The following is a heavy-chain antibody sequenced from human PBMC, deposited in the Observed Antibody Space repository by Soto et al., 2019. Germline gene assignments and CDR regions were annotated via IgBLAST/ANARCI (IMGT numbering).Heavy chain of an antibody. V-gene: IGHV1-8*01. CDR2: MNPNSGNT. CDR3: ASRGSSWYEFDY. CDR1: GYTFTSYD. Sequence: GASVKVSCKASGYTFTSYDINWGRQATGQGLEWMGWMNPNSGNTGYAQKFQGRVTMTRNTSISTAYMELSSLRSEDTAVYYCASRGSSWYEFDYWGQGTLVTVSS. J-gene: IGHJ4*02. D-gene: IGHD6-13*01.